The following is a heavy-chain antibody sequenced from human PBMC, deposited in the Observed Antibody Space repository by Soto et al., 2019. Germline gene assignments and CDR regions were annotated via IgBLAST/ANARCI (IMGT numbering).Heavy chain of an antibody. V-gene: IGHV3-30*18. D-gene: IGHD3-3*01. CDR2: ITDDGSNK. J-gene: IGHJ6*02. CDR3: AKDRYDFWSGYYPTSPHYYYYYGMDV. CDR1: GFTFSSYA. Sequence: PGGSLILSCAASGFTFSSYAMSWVRQAPGKVLEWVPDITDDGSNKYYADSVKGRFTISRDNSKNTLYLQMNSLRAEDTAVYYCAKDRYDFWSGYYPTSPHYYYYYGMDVWGQGTTVTVSS.